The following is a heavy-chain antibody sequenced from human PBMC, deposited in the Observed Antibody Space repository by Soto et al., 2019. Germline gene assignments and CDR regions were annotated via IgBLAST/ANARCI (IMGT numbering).Heavy chain of an antibody. CDR3: AKDRRITMVRGVLRAFDS. J-gene: IGHJ4*01. Sequence: GGSLRLSCAASGFFCSSYDMSWVRQAPGKGLEWVSTILVDGRTFYVDSVKGRFTISRDNYKNMLYLQMNSLRAEDTAVYYCAKDRRITMVRGVLRAFDSWGQGNLVTVSS. D-gene: IGHD3-10*01. V-gene: IGHV3-23*01. CDR2: ILVDGRT. CDR1: GFFCSSYD.